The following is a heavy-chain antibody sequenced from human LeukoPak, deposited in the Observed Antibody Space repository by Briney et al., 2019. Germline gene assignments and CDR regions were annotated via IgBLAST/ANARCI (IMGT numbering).Heavy chain of an antibody. J-gene: IGHJ4*02. CDR1: GFTFSTYA. D-gene: IGHD6-13*01. Sequence: GSLRLSCAASGFTFSTYAMSWVRQAPGKGLEWIGEINHSGSANYNPSLKSRVSMSVDTSKNQFSLRLTSVTAADTAVYYCARGDIATPGAAFDSWGQGTLIIVSS. CDR2: INHSGSA. V-gene: IGHV4-34*01. CDR3: ARGDIATPGAAFDS.